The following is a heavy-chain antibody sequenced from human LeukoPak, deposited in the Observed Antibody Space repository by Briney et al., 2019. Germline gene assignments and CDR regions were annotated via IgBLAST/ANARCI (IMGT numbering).Heavy chain of an antibody. CDR2: INTDGSST. J-gene: IGHJ4*02. D-gene: IGHD3-10*01. V-gene: IGHV3-74*01. CDR1: GFTFSSYW. Sequence: GGSLRLSCAASGFTFSSYWMHWVRQAPGKGLVWVSRINTDGSSTSYADSVKGRFTISRDNAKNTLYLQVNTLRAEDTAVYYCAKDGAGDYGSGSYYDHWGQGTLVTVSS. CDR3: AKDGAGDYGSGSYYDH.